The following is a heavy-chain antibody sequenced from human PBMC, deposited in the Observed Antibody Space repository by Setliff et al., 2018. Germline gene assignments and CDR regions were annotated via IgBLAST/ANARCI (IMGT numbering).Heavy chain of an antibody. CDR1: GYTFTSYD. CDR2: MNPNSGNT. CDR3: ARRFSSGSYNNLGY. V-gene: IGHV1-8*01. Sequence: RASVKVSCKASGYTFTSYDINWVRQAPGQGLEWMGWMNPNSGNTGFAQNFQGRVTMTRNTSISTAYMELSALRSDDTAVYYCARRFSSGSYNNLGYWGQGALVTVSS. J-gene: IGHJ4*02. D-gene: IGHD3-10*01.